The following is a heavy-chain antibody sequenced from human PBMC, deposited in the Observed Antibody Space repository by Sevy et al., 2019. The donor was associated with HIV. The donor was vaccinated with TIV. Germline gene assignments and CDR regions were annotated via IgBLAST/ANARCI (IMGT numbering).Heavy chain of an antibody. CDR1: GFIFSDYD. CDR2: ISSRSSYI. V-gene: IGHV3-21*05. D-gene: IGHD3-22*01. CDR3: ARADNYYDFGGLHY. Sequence: GGSLRLSCAASGFIFSDYDMNWVRQAPGKGLEWISVISSRSSYIKYADSLKGRVTISRDNANNSLFLQLNSLRADDTAVYYCARADNYYDFGGLHYWGQGALVTVSS. J-gene: IGHJ4*02.